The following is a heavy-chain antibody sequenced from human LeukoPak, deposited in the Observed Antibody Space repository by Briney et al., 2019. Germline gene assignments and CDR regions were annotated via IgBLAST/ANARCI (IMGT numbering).Heavy chain of an antibody. CDR1: GFTFHYYW. CDR2: TNQDGGER. D-gene: IGHD2-2*02. CDR3: ARGSYTSANWFDP. Sequence: GGSLRLSCAASGFTFHYYWMTWVRQAPGRGLERVANTNQDGGERNYVDSGKGRLTISRDNSKNSLYLQMNSLRAEDTAVYYCARGSYTSANWFDPWGQGALVTVSS. J-gene: IGHJ5*02. V-gene: IGHV3-7*04.